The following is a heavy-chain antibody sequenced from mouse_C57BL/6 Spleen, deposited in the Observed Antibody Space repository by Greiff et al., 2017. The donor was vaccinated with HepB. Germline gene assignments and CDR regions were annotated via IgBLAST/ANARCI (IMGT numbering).Heavy chain of an antibody. CDR3: TRAPYGSSHDY. J-gene: IGHJ2*01. CDR2: ISSGGDYI. CDR1: GFTFSSYA. V-gene: IGHV5-9-1*02. D-gene: IGHD1-1*01. Sequence: DVQLVESGEGLVKPGGSLKLSCAASGFTFSSYAMSWVRQTPEKRLEWVAYISSGGDYIYYADTVKGRFTISRDNARNTLYLQMSSLKSEDTAMYYCTRAPYGSSHDYWGQGTTLTVSS.